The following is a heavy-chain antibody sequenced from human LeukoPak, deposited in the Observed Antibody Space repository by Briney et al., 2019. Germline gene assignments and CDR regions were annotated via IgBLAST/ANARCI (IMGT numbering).Heavy chain of an antibody. V-gene: IGHV4-59*01. D-gene: IGHD3-10*01. Sequence: SETLSLTCTVSGGSISSSYWSWIRQPPGKGLEWIGYIYYSGSTNYNPSLKSRVTISVDTSKNQFSLKLSSVIAADTAVYYCARTTYYYGSGSYHPYYMDVWGKGTTVTVSS. CDR3: ARTTYYYGSGSYHPYYMDV. CDR1: GGSISSSY. CDR2: IYYSGST. J-gene: IGHJ6*03.